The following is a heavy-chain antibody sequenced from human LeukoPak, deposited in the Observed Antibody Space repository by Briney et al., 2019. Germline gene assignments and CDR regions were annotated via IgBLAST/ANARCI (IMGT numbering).Heavy chain of an antibody. Sequence: SETLSLTCGVSGGSITSTNWWSWVRPPPGQGLEWIGEISLTGRTNYNPSLIGRVIMSLDESRNQLSLTLTSVTAADTAMYYCTRESGPYCPFGYWGQGTLVGVPS. J-gene: IGHJ4*02. CDR1: GGSITSTNW. CDR2: ISLTGRT. CDR3: TRESGPYCPFGY. V-gene: IGHV4-4*02. D-gene: IGHD1-26*01.